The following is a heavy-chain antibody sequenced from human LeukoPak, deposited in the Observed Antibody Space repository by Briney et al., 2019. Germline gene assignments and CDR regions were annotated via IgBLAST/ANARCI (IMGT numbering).Heavy chain of an antibody. CDR3: ARRLWFGDEYYFDY. CDR2: ISAYNGNT. J-gene: IGHJ4*02. CDR1: GYTFTSYD. V-gene: IGHV1-18*01. Sequence: GASVKVSCKASGYTFTSYDINWVRQAPGQGLEWMGWISAYNGNTNYAQKLQGRVTMTTDTSTSTAYMELRSLRSDDTAVYYCARRLWFGDEYYFDYWGQGTLVTVSS. D-gene: IGHD3-10*01.